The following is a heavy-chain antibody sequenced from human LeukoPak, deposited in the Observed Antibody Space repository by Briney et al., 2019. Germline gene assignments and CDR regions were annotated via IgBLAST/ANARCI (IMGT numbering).Heavy chain of an antibody. V-gene: IGHV4-39*01. CDR2: IYYSGST. D-gene: IGHD1-26*01. Sequence: PSETLSLTCTVSGGSISSSSYYWGWIRQPPWKGLEWIGSIYYSGSTYYNPSLKSRVTISVDTSKNQFSLKLSSVTAADTAVYYCASTAPMVGVVDYWGQGTLVTVSS. J-gene: IGHJ4*02. CDR3: ASTAPMVGVVDY. CDR1: GGSISSSSYY.